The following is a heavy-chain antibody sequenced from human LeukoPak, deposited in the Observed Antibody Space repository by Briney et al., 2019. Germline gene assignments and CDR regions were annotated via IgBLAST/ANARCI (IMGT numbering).Heavy chain of an antibody. Sequence: SETLSLTCTVSSDSISSYYWGWIRQPPGKGLEWIGYISYSGSTNYIPSLKSRVTILVDTSKNQFFLKLSSETAADTAVYYCARVTTGTVDYWGQGTLVTVSS. CDR3: ARVTTGTVDY. CDR2: ISYSGST. D-gene: IGHD1-1*01. J-gene: IGHJ4*02. CDR1: SDSISSYY. V-gene: IGHV4-59*01.